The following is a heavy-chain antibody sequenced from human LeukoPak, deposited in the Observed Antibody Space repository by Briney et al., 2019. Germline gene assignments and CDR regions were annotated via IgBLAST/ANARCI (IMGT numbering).Heavy chain of an antibody. Sequence: SENLSLTCTVSGGSSSSYYWSWIRQPPGKGMEWIGYIYYSGSTNYNPSLKSRVTTSVDTSKNQFSLKLSSVTAADTAVYYCARLDSSGYYYKWFDPWGQGTLVTVSS. CDR1: GGSSSSYY. J-gene: IGHJ5*02. D-gene: IGHD3-22*01. CDR3: ARLDSSGYYYKWFDP. V-gene: IGHV4-59*01. CDR2: IYYSGST.